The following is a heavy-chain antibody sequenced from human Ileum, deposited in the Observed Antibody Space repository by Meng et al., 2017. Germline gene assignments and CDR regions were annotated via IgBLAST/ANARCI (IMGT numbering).Heavy chain of an antibody. CDR3: VTAWHN. CDR1: GFTFSNTW. CDR2: IKSKTAGETT. J-gene: IGHJ4*02. D-gene: IGHD1-20*01. V-gene: IGHV3-15*01. Sequence: GESLKISCVGSGFTFSNTWPSWVRQAPGKGLEWVGRIKSKTAGETTDYAAPVKDRFTISRDDSKNTVYLQINSLKSEDTAVYYCVTAWHNWGQGTLVTVSS.